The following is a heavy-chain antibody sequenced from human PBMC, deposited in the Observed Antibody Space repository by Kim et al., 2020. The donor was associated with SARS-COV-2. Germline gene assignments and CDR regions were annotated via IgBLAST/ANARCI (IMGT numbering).Heavy chain of an antibody. CDR1: GFTFSSYG. V-gene: IGHV3-33*01. J-gene: IGHJ3*02. Sequence: GGSLRLSCAASGFTFSSYGMHWVRQATGKGLEWVAVIWYDGSNKYYADSVKGRFTISRDNSKNTLYLQMNSLRAEDTAVYYCARSRYTGDAFDIWGQGTMVTVSS. CDR3: ARSRYTGDAFDI. CDR2: IWYDGSNK. D-gene: IGHD7-27*01.